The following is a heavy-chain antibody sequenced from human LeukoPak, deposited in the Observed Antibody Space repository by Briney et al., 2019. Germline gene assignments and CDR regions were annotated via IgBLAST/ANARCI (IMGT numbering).Heavy chain of an antibody. CDR3: ARDDSSGPQVY. Sequence: ASVKVSCKASGYTFSSHYMHLVRQAPGQGLEWMGIINPSGGSTKYAQKLQGRVTMTRDTSTSTVYMELSSLRSEDTAVYYCARDDSSGPQVYWGQGTLVTVSS. D-gene: IGHD3-22*01. CDR2: INPSGGST. V-gene: IGHV1-46*01. J-gene: IGHJ4*02. CDR1: GYTFSSHY.